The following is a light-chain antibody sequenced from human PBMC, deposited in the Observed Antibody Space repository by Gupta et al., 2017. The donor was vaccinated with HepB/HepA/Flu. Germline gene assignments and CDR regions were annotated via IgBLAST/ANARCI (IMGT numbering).Light chain of an antibody. CDR3: QQRGF. V-gene: IGKV3-11*01. CDR1: QFVTNY. J-gene: IGKJ4*01. CDR2: DVS. Sequence: ETVLTQSLATLSLSPGESATLSCRASQFVTNYISWYQQIPGQAPRLIIYDVSIRAPGIPARLSGSGSGTDFTLTITNLEPEDVAVYYCQQRGFFGGGTKVEIK.